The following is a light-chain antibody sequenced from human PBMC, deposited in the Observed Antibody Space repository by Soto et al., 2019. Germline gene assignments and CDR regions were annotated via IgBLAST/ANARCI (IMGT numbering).Light chain of an antibody. J-gene: IGKJ1*01. CDR1: QSIITW. Sequence: DIQMTQSPSTLSASVGDRVTITCRASQSIITWVAWYQQKPGKAPNLLIYDASTLNSGVPSRFSGSGSGTDFTLTISSLQPDYFATYYCQQYNTDWTFGQGTKVEIK. V-gene: IGKV1-5*01. CDR2: DAS. CDR3: QQYNTDWT.